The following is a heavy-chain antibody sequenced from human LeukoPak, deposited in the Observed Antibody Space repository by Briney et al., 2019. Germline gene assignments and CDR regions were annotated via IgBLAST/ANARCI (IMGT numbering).Heavy chain of an antibody. CDR1: GFSVSSTY. V-gene: IGHV3-23*01. D-gene: IGHD5-18*01. Sequence: GGSLRLSCAASGFSVSSTYLTWVRQAPGKGLEWVSTISDSVSGGSTYYADSVKGRFTISRDNSKNTLYLQMNSLRAEDTAVYYCAKDRTGYSYGYFLSPWGQGTLVTVSS. J-gene: IGHJ5*02. CDR3: AKDRTGYSYGYFLSP. CDR2: ISDSVSGGST.